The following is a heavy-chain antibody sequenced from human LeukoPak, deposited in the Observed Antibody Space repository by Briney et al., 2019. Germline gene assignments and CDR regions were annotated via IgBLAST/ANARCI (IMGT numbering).Heavy chain of an antibody. Sequence: SETLSLTCTVSGGSISSYYWSWIRQPPGKGLEWIGYIYYSGSTNYNPSLKSRVTISVDTSKNQFSLKLSSVTAADTAVYYCARMELRYFDWLLIDYWGQGTLVTVSS. J-gene: IGHJ4*02. CDR3: ARMELRYFDWLLIDY. V-gene: IGHV4-59*01. CDR1: GGSISSYY. D-gene: IGHD3-9*01. CDR2: IYYSGST.